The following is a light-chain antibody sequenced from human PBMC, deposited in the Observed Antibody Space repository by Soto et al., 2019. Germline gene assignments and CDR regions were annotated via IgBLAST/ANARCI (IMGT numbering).Light chain of an antibody. V-gene: IGKV3-11*01. CDR1: QSVSSY. J-gene: IGKJ4*01. CDR3: QQRSKWPLT. CDR2: DAS. Sequence: EIVLTQSPATLSLSPGERATLSCRASQSVSSYLAWLQQKPGQAPRLLIYDASNRATGIPARFSGSGPGTDFTLTISSLEPEDYAVYYCQQRSKWPLTFGGGTQVELK.